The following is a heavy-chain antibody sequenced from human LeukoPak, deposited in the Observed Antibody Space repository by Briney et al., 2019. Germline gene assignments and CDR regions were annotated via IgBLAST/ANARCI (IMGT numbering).Heavy chain of an antibody. J-gene: IGHJ4*02. CDR1: GGSISSGSYY. CDR2: IYTSGST. D-gene: IGHD2-15*01. CDR3: ASEDRGGTLDY. V-gene: IGHV4-61*02. Sequence: SETLSLTRTVSGGSISSGSYYWSWIRQPAGKGLEWIGRIYTSGSTNYNPSLKSRVTISVDTSKNQFSLKLSSVTAADTAVYYCASEDRGGTLDYWGQGTLVTVSS.